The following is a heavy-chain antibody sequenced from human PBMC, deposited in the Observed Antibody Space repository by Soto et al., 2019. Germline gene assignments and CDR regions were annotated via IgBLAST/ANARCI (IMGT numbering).Heavy chain of an antibody. J-gene: IGHJ6*02. Sequence: GGSLRLSCAASGFTVSSYAMHWVRQAPGKGLEWVSYISSSGSPKYYADSVKGRFIISRDNAKNSLYLQMNSLRDEDTAVYYCARVYSYGMDVWGQGTTVTVSS. CDR1: GFTVSSYA. CDR3: ARVYSYGMDV. D-gene: IGHD2-8*01. V-gene: IGHV3-48*02. CDR2: ISSSGSPK.